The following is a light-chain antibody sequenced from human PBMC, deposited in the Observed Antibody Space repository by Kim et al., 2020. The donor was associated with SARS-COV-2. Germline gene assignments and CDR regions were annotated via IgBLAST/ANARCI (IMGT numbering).Light chain of an antibody. CDR2: LNSDGSH. CDR1: SGNSSYA. Sequence: SVKLTCTLSSGNSSYAIAWHQQQPEKGPRYLMKLNSDGSHSKGDGIPDRFSGSSSGAERYLTISSLQSEDEADYYCQTWGTGIWVFGGGTQLTVL. CDR3: QTWGTGIWV. J-gene: IGLJ3*02. V-gene: IGLV4-69*01.